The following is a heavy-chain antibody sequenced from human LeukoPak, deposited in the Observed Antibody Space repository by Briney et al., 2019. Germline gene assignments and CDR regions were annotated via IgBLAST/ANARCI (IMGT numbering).Heavy chain of an antibody. CDR2: IYWDDDK. D-gene: IGHD7-27*01. CDR1: GFSLSTSGVG. V-gene: IGHV2-5*02. Sequence: SGPTLVNPTQTLTLTCTLSGFSLSTSGVGVGWSRQPPGKALEWLALIYWDDDKRYSPSLKSRLTITKDTSKNQVVLTMTNMDPVDTATYHCAHSSRLGIIIDYWGQGTLVTVSS. CDR3: AHSSRLGIIIDY. J-gene: IGHJ4*02.